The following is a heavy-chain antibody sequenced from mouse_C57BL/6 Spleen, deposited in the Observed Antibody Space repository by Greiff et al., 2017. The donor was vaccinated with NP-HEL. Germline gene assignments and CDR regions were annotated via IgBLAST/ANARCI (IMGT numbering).Heavy chain of an antibody. Sequence: EVQVVESGGDLVKPGGSLKLSCAASGFTFSSYGMSWVRQTPDKRLEWVATLSSGGSYTYYPDSVKGRFTISRDNAKNTLYLQMSSLKSEDTAMYYCARHEVGAMDYWGQGTSVTVSS. D-gene: IGHD1-1*02. CDR1: GFTFSSYG. V-gene: IGHV5-6*01. J-gene: IGHJ4*01. CDR3: ARHEVGAMDY. CDR2: LSSGGSYT.